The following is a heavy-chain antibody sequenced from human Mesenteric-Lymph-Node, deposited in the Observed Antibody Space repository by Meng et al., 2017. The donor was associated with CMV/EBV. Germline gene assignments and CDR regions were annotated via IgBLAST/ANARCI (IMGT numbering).Heavy chain of an antibody. Sequence: SETLSLTCIVSGGSMSSVSYYWSWIRQHPGKGLEWIGCIQYSGTTYYNPSLKSRLTMSVDTSKNQFSLKLTSVTAADTAVYYCARAPREYSTSWAYYYYGMDVWGQGTTVTVSS. CDR2: IQYSGTT. CDR3: ARAPREYSTSWAYYYYGMDV. J-gene: IGHJ6*02. CDR1: GGSMSSVSYY. V-gene: IGHV4-31*03. D-gene: IGHD6-13*01.